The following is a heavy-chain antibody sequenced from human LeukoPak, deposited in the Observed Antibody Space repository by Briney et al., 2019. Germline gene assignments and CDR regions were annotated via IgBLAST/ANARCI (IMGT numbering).Heavy chain of an antibody. CDR3: ASSCSSTSCPFDY. D-gene: IGHD2-2*01. CDR1: GFTFCNYW. CDR2: IKQDGGEK. J-gene: IGHJ4*02. V-gene: IGHV3-7*01. Sequence: GRALSLSCAVSGFTFCNYWMSWVRQAPGTGLVWVANIKQDGGEKLYVDSVKGRFTISRDNAKNSLYLQMNSLRAEDTAVYYCASSCSSTSCPFDYWGQGTLVTVSS.